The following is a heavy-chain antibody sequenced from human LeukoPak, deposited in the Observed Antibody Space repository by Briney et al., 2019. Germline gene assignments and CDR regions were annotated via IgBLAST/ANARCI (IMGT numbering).Heavy chain of an antibody. CDR2: IYYTGPT. D-gene: IGHD6-13*01. V-gene: IGHV4-39*07. J-gene: IGHJ3*02. CDR1: GVSISTSRYY. Sequence: SETLSLTCTVSGVSISTSRYYWGWIRQPPGKGLEWIGNIYYTGPTYYNASLESRVTISLDTSKNQFSLKLSSVTAADTAVYYCAREAGYSSSWRDAFDIWGQGTMVTVSS. CDR3: AREAGYSSSWRDAFDI.